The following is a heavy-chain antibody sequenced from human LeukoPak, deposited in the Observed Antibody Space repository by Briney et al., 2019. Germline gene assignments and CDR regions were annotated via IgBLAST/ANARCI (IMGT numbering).Heavy chain of an antibody. CDR2: ISYEGSNK. V-gene: IGHV3-30-3*01. CDR1: GFTFSSYA. J-gene: IGHJ6*01. D-gene: IGHD2-2*03. Sequence: PGGSLRLSFAASGFTFSSYAMSWVRQAPGKGLEWVAVISYEGSNKYYADSVKGRFTISGDNSKHTLYLQMNSLRAEDTAVYYCARDPYQIWIYGMDVWGQGTRVSVSS. CDR3: ARDPYQIWIYGMDV.